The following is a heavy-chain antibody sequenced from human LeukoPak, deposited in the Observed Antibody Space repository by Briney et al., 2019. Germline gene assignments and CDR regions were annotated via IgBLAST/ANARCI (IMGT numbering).Heavy chain of an antibody. D-gene: IGHD2-21*01. CDR3: AREANSPTARYWYFDL. J-gene: IGHJ2*01. Sequence: SQTLSLTCTVSGGSISSGSYYWSWIRQPAGKGLEWIGRTYTSGSTNYNPSLKSRVTISVDTSKNQFSLKLSSVTAADTAVYYCAREANSPTARYWYFDLWGRGTQVTVSS. CDR2: TYTSGST. V-gene: IGHV4-61*02. CDR1: GGSISSGSYY.